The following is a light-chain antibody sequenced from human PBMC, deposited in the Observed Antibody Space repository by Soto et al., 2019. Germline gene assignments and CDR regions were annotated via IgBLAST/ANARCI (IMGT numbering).Light chain of an antibody. Sequence: QSVLTQPPSASGTPGQRVTISCSGSSSNVGSNSVNWYQHFPGTAPKVLIYTNDQRPSGVPDRFSGSRSGTSASLAISGLQSEDEADYYCATWDDSVYVFGTGTKLTVL. J-gene: IGLJ1*01. CDR3: ATWDDSVYV. CDR2: TND. CDR1: SSNVGSNS. V-gene: IGLV1-44*01.